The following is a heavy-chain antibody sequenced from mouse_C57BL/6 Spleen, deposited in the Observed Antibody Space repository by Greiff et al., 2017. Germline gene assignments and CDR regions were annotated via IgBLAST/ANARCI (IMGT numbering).Heavy chain of an antibody. CDR1: GYAFTNYL. V-gene: IGHV1-54*01. Sequence: VQLQQSGAELVRPGTSVKVSCKASGYAFTNYLIGWVKQRPGQGLEWIGVINPGSGGTNYNEKFKGKATLTADKSSSTAYMQLSSLTSEDSAVYFCARDEEGFAYWGQGTLVTVSA. CDR3: ARDEEGFAY. J-gene: IGHJ3*01. CDR2: INPGSGGT.